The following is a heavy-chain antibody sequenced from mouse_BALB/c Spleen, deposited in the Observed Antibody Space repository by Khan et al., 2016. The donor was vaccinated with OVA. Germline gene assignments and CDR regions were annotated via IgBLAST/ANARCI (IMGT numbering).Heavy chain of an antibody. V-gene: IGHV1S81*02. D-gene: IGHD3-2*01. CDR2: INPSNGGT. CDR1: GYTFTSYF. Sequence: VQLQESGAELVKPGASVKLSCKASGYTFTSYFMYWVKQRPGQGLEWIGEINPSNGGTNFNEKFKSKATLTVDKSSSTAYMQLSSLTSEDSAVYYGTRRGTARATLWFAYWGQGTLVTVSA. CDR3: TRRGTARATLWFAY. J-gene: IGHJ3*01.